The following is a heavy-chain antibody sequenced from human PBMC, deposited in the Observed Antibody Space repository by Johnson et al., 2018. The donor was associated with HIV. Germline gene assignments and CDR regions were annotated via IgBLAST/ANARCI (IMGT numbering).Heavy chain of an antibody. CDR2: INWNGGST. V-gene: IGHV3-9*01. D-gene: IGHD1-26*01. CDR1: GFKFDDYA. CDR3: AKDRAMRQWEWDAFDI. Sequence: VQLVESGGGLAEPGRSLRLSCEASGFKFDDYAMHWVRQFPGKGLEWVSGINWNGGSTGYADSVKGRFTISRANAKNSLYLQMNRLRAEDPALYYCAKDRAMRQWEWDAFDIWGQGTMVTVSS. J-gene: IGHJ3*02.